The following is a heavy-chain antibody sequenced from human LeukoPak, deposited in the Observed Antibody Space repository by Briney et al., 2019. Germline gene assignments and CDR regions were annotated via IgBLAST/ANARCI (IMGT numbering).Heavy chain of an antibody. D-gene: IGHD2-15*01. CDR2: ISSSSSYI. Sequence: PGGSLRLSCAASGFTFSSYSMNWVRQAPGKGLEWVSSISSSSSYIYYADSVKGRFTISRDNAKNSLYLQMNSLRAEDTAVYYCARESGYCSGGSCSDYWGQGTLVTVSS. CDR1: GFTFSSYS. CDR3: ARESGYCSGGSCSDY. J-gene: IGHJ4*02. V-gene: IGHV3-21*01.